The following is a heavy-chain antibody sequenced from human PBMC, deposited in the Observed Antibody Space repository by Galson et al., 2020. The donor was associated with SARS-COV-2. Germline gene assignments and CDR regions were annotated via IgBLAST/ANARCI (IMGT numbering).Heavy chain of an antibody. CDR1: VGSISNYY. CDR2: VSYSGLT. CDR3: TRVTLEGSADY. V-gene: IGHV4-59*13. Sequence: SETLSLTCTVPVGSISNYYWSWLRQPPEKGLEWIGYVSYSGLTRYNPSLKGRVTISVDMSKNQFSLILGSVTAADTAMYYCTRVTLEGSADYWGQGTLITVSS. J-gene: IGHJ4*02. D-gene: IGHD1-26*01.